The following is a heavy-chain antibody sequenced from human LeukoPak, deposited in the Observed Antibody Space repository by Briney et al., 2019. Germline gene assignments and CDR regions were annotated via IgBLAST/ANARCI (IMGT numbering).Heavy chain of an antibody. V-gene: IGHV4-30-2*01. Sequence: SQTLSLTCAVSGGSISSGGYSWSWIRQPPGKGLEWIGYIYHSGSTYYNPSLKSRVTISVDRSKNQFSLKLSSVTAADTAVYYCARGRAVDPWGQGTLVTVSS. CDR3: ARGRAVDP. J-gene: IGHJ5*02. CDR2: IYHSGST. CDR1: GGSISSGGYS.